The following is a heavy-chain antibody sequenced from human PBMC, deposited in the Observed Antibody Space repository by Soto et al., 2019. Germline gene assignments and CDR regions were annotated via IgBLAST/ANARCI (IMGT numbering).Heavy chain of an antibody. V-gene: IGHV4-4*07. CDR2: LYTMGST. CDR1: GGSISGYY. D-gene: IGHD3-10*01. Sequence: QVQLQESGPGLVKSSETLSLTCTVSGGSISGYYWSWIRQPAGKGLEWIGRLYTMGSTNYNPSPQSRVTMSVDTSKNEFSLKVSSVTAADTAVYFCARVRDYGLGTNRHYYGMDVWGQGTTVTVSS. J-gene: IGHJ6*02. CDR3: ARVRDYGLGTNRHYYGMDV.